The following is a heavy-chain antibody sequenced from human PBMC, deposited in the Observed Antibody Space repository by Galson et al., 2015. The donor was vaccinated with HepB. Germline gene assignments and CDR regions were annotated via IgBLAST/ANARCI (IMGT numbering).Heavy chain of an antibody. D-gene: IGHD3-3*01. CDR3: ARDLPLTIFGVQPFDY. Sequence: SLRLSCAASGFTFTTYAMSWVRQAPGKGLEWVSTISTRAGSTYYADSVKGRFTISRDNSKNTLNPQMNSLRAEDTAVYYCARDLPLTIFGVQPFDYWGQGTLVTVSS. V-gene: IGHV3-23*01. CDR2: ISTRAGST. J-gene: IGHJ4*02. CDR1: GFTFTTYA.